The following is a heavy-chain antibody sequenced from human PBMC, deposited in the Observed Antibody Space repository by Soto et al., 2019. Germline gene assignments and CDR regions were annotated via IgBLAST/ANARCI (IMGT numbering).Heavy chain of an antibody. CDR2: ISWNSGSI. CDR1: GFTFDDYA. J-gene: IGHJ5*02. Sequence: GGSLRLSCAASGFTFDDYAMHWVRQAPGKGLEWVSGISWNSGSIGYADSVKGRFTISRDNAKNSLYLQMNSLRAEDTALYYCAKDLGYSGSSGPHFDPWGQGTLVTVSS. D-gene: IGHD5-12*01. V-gene: IGHV3-9*01. CDR3: AKDLGYSGSSGPHFDP.